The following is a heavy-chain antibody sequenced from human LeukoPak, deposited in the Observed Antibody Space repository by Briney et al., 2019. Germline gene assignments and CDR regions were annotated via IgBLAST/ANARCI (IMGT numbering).Heavy chain of an antibody. D-gene: IGHD4-17*01. V-gene: IGHV4-30-2*01. Sequence: SGTLSLTCAVSGGSISSGGYSWSWIRQPPGKGLEWIGYIYHSGSTYYNPSLKSRVTISVDRSKNQFSLKLSSVTAADTAVYYCARGTYGDYDDWFDPWGQGTLVTVSS. CDR2: IYHSGST. J-gene: IGHJ5*02. CDR3: ARGTYGDYDDWFDP. CDR1: GGSISSGGYS.